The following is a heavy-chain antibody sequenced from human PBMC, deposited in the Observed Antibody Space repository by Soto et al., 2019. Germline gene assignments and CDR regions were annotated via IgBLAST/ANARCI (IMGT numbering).Heavy chain of an antibody. CDR3: ARMSGAAADNYFDY. J-gene: IGHJ4*02. D-gene: IGHD6-13*01. V-gene: IGHV1-46*01. Sequence: ASXKVSCKASGYTFTSYYVHWVRQAPGQGLEWMGIINARGGTTSNAQQFQGRVTMTTDTSTSTVYMELSSLRSDDTAVYYCARMSGAAADNYFDYWGQGTLVTVSS. CDR1: GYTFTSYY. CDR2: INARGGTT.